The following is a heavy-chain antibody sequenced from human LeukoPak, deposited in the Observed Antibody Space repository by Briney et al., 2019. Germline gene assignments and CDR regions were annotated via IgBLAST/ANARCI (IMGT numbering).Heavy chain of an antibody. Sequence: SETLSLTCTVSGGSISSGGYYWSWIRQPPGKGLEWIGYIYHSGSTYYNPSLKSRVTISVDRSKNQFSLKLSSVTAADTAVYYCARAPGLQWLVYGTYDYYGMDVWGQGTTVTVSS. J-gene: IGHJ6*02. V-gene: IGHV4-30-2*01. CDR2: IYHSGST. D-gene: IGHD6-19*01. CDR1: GGSISSGGYY. CDR3: ARAPGLQWLVYGTYDYYGMDV.